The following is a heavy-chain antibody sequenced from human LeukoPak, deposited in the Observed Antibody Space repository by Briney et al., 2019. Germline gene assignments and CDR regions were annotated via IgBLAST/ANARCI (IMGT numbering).Heavy chain of an antibody. J-gene: IGHJ3*02. D-gene: IGHD5-24*01. CDR3: ARELSQRWLQLADAFDI. Sequence: ASVKVSCKASGYTFTGYYMHLVRQAPGQGLEWMGWINPNSGGTNYAQKFQGRVTMTRDTSISTAYMELSRLRSDDTAVYYCARELSQRWLQLADAFDIWGQGTMVTVSS. CDR2: INPNSGGT. CDR1: GYTFTGYY. V-gene: IGHV1-2*02.